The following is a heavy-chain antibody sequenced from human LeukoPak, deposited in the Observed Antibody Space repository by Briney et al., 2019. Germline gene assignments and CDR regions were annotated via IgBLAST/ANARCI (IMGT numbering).Heavy chain of an antibody. Sequence: PGGSLRLSCAASGFAFSSYAMHWVRQAPGKGLEWVAVISYDGSNKYYADSVKGRFTISRDNSKNTLYLQMNNLRAEDTAVYYCARDLGGSNWSLRAFDIWGQGTMVTVSS. CDR1: GFAFSSYA. J-gene: IGHJ3*02. CDR3: ARDLGGSNWSLRAFDI. D-gene: IGHD6-13*01. V-gene: IGHV3-30-3*01. CDR2: ISYDGSNK.